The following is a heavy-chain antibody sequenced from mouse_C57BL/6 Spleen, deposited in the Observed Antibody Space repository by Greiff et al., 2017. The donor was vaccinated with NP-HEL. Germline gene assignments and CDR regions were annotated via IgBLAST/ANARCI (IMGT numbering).Heavy chain of an antibody. CDR3: ASGSSYWYFDV. J-gene: IGHJ1*03. Sequence: VMLVESGPGLVQPSQSLSITCTVSGFSLTSYGVHWVRQSPGKGLEWLGVIWSGGSTDYNAAFISRLSISKDNSKSQVFFKMNSLQADDTAIYYCASGSSYWYFDVWGTGTTVTVSS. D-gene: IGHD1-1*01. CDR1: GFSLTSYG. CDR2: IWSGGST. V-gene: IGHV2-2*01.